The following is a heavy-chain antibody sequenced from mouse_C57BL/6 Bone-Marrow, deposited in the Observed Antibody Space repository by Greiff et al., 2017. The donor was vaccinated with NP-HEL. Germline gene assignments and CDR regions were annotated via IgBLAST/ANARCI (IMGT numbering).Heavy chain of an antibody. V-gene: IGHV3-6*01. D-gene: IGHD1-1*01. CDR3: ARDKDYGSPYAMDY. CDR1: GYSITSGYY. Sequence: EVQLQESGPGLVKPSQSLSLTCSVTGYSITSGYYWNWIRQFPGNKLEWMGYISYDGSNNYNPSLKNRISITRDTSKNQFFLKLNSVTTEDTATNYCARDKDYGSPYAMDYWGQGTSVTVSS. CDR2: ISYDGSN. J-gene: IGHJ4*01.